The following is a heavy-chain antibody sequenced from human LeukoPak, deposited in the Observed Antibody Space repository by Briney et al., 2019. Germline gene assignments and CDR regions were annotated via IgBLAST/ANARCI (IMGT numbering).Heavy chain of an antibody. CDR2: IYPADSDT. CDR1: GDSFTTYW. Sequence: GESLKISCKGSGDSFTTYWIGWVRQMPGKGLEWMGIIYPADSDTRYSPSFQGQVTISADKSISTAYLQWSSLKASDTAMYYCARLSGYSGYDYLYYYYGMGVWGQGTPVTVSS. V-gene: IGHV5-51*01. J-gene: IGHJ6*02. CDR3: ARLSGYSGYDYLYYYYGMGV. D-gene: IGHD5-12*01.